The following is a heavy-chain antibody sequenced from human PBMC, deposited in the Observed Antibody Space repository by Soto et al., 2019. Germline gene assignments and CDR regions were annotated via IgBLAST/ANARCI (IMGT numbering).Heavy chain of an antibody. CDR3: VPAAISVY. Sequence: PGGSLRLSCAASGFTFSSYAMHWVRQAPGKGLEWVAVISYDGSNKYYADSVKGRFTISRDNSKNTLYLQMNSLRAEDTAVYYGVPAAISVYWGQGTLVTSPQ. D-gene: IGHD2-2*01. CDR2: ISYDGSNK. J-gene: IGHJ4*02. V-gene: IGHV3-30-3*01. CDR1: GFTFSSYA.